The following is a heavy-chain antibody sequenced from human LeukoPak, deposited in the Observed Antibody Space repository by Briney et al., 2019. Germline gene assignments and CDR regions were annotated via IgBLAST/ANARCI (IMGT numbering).Heavy chain of an antibody. D-gene: IGHD6-19*01. CDR1: GGTFSSYA. J-gene: IGHJ4*02. CDR2: IIPIFGTA. Sequence: GASVKVSCKASGGTFSSYAISWVRQAPGQGLEWMGGIIPIFGTANYAQKSQGRVTITADESTSTAYMELSSLRSEDTAVYYCALEEAGHSLGGYWGQGTLVTVSS. CDR3: ALEEAGHSLGGY. V-gene: IGHV1-69*13.